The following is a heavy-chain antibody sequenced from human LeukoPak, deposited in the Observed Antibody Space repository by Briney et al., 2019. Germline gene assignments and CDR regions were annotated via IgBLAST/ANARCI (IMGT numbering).Heavy chain of an antibody. CDR1: GYTFTSYD. Sequence: ASVKVSCKASGYTFTSYDINWVRQATGQGLEWMGWMNPNSGNTGYAQKFQGRVTITRNTSISTAYMELSSLRSEDTAVYYCARDRYYDSSGDRGWGYWGQGTLVTVSS. J-gene: IGHJ4*02. D-gene: IGHD3-22*01. CDR3: ARDRYYDSSGDRGWGY. CDR2: MNPNSGNT. V-gene: IGHV1-8*03.